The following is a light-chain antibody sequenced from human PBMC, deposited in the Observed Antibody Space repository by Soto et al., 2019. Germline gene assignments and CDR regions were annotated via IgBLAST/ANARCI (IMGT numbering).Light chain of an antibody. V-gene: IGKV2-30*01. CDR3: MQGTHWPPIT. Sequence: DVVMTQSPLSLPVTLGQPASISCRSSQSLVYSDGNTYLSWFHQRPGQSPRHLIYKVSNRDSGVPDRFSGSGSGTDFPLRISRVEAEDVGVYYCMQGTHWPPITFGQGTRLEIE. J-gene: IGKJ5*01. CDR1: QSLVYSDGNTY. CDR2: KVS.